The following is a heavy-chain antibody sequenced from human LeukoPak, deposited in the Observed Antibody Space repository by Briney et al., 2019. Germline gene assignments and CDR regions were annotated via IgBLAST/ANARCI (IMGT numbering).Heavy chain of an antibody. V-gene: IGHV3-23*01. D-gene: IGHD4/OR15-4a*01. CDR1: GFTFSPYA. CDR2: IGGGGRDT. Sequence: GGSLRLSCAASGFTFSPYAVSWVRQAPGKGLEWLSTIGGGGRDTFYADSVKGRFTVSRDNSKNTLYLQMSSLRAEDTAVYFCAKNRGANYYNYYMDVWGKGTTVTVSS. CDR3: AKNRGANYYNYYMDV. J-gene: IGHJ6*03.